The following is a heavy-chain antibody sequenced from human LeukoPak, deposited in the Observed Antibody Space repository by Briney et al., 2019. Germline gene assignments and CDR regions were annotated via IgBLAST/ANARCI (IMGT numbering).Heavy chain of an antibody. D-gene: IGHD6-19*01. CDR3: ARGVTIAVAGTVDY. J-gene: IGHJ4*02. CDR2: ISGSGDST. V-gene: IGHV3-23*01. Sequence: SGGSLRLSCAASGFTFSTYAVNWVRQAPGKGLEWVSTISGSGDSTYYADSVKGRFTISRDNSKNTLYLQMNSLRAEDTAVYYCARGVTIAVAGTVDYWGQGTLVTVSS. CDR1: GFTFSTYA.